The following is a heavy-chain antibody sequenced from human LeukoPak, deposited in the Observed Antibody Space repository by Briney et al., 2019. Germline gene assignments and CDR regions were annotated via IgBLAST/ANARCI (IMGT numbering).Heavy chain of an antibody. J-gene: IGHJ6*03. V-gene: IGHV3-23*01. CDR3: AKSGGYYYYYYMDV. D-gene: IGHD3-10*01. CDR1: GFTFSSYA. CDR2: ISGSGGST. Sequence: PGGSLRLSCAASGFTFSSYAMSWVRQAPGKGLEWVSAISGSGGSTYYADSVKGRFTISRDNSKNTLYLQTNSLRAEDTAVYYCAKSGGYYYYYYMDVWGKGTTVTVSS.